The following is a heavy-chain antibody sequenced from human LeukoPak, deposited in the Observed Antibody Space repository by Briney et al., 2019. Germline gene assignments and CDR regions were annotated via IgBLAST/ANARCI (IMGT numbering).Heavy chain of an antibody. J-gene: IGHJ6*02. Sequence: GGSLRLSCAASGFTFSSYAMHWVRQAPGKGLEWVAVISYDGSNKYYADSVKGRFTISRDNPKNTLYLQMNSLRAEDTAVYYCAKGVAGTPYYYYGMDVWGQGTTVTVSS. CDR2: ISYDGSNK. CDR1: GFTFSSYA. V-gene: IGHV3-30*04. D-gene: IGHD6-19*01. CDR3: AKGVAGTPYYYYGMDV.